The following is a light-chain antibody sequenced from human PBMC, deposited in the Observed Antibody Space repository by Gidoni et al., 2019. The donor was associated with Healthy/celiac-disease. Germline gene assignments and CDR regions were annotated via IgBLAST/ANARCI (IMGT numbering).Light chain of an antibody. J-gene: IGLJ2*01. CDR3: QAWDSSTAV. CDR2: QDS. CDR1: KLGDKY. Sequence: SYELTQQPSVSVSPGQTASITCSGDKLGDKYACWYQQKPGQSPVLVIYQDSNRPSGIPERFSGSNSGNTATLTISGTQAMDEAVYYCQAWDSSTAVFGGGTKLTVL. V-gene: IGLV3-1*01.